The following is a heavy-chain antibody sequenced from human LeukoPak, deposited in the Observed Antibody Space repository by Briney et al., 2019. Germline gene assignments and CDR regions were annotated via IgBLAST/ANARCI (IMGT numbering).Heavy chain of an antibody. CDR3: ARAPITMIVVAHFDY. D-gene: IGHD3-22*01. CDR1: GGSISSSSYY. J-gene: IGHJ4*02. V-gene: IGHV4-39*01. CDR2: IYYSGST. Sequence: LETLSLTCTVSGGSISSSSYYWGWIRQPPGKGLEWIGSIYYSGSTYYNPSLKSRVTISVDTSMNQFSLKLSSVTAADTAVYYCARAPITMIVVAHFDYWGQGTLVTVSS.